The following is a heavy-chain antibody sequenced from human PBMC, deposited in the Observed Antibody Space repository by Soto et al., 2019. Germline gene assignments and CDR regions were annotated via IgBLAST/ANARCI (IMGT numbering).Heavy chain of an antibody. CDR2: IYYSGST. CDR1: GGSISSGDYY. Sequence: QVQLQESGPGLVKPSQTLSLTCTVSGGSISSGDYYWSWIRQPPGKGLEWIGYIYYSGSTYYNPSLKSPVTISVDTSNNQFALKLSSVTAADTAVYYCARDVRDYYDSSGFTRVGYYFDYWGQGTLVTVSS. D-gene: IGHD3-22*01. V-gene: IGHV4-30-4*01. J-gene: IGHJ4*02. CDR3: ARDVRDYYDSSGFTRVGYYFDY.